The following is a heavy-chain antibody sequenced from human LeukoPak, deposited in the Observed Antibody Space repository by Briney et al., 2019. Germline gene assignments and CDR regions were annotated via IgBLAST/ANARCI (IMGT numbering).Heavy chain of an antibody. CDR3: AKDGGYSLYYGMDV. CDR2: ISYDGSNK. J-gene: IGHJ6*02. D-gene: IGHD3-22*01. Sequence: PGGSLRLSCAAFGFTFSSYGMHWVRQAPGKGLEWVAVISYDGSNKYYADSVKGRFTISRDNSKNTLYLQMNSLRAEDTAVYYCAKDGGYSLYYGMDVWGQGTTVTVSS. V-gene: IGHV3-30*18. CDR1: GFTFSSYG.